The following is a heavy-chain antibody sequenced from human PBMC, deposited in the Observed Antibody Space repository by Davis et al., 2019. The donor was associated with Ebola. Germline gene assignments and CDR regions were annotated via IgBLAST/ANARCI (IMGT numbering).Heavy chain of an antibody. D-gene: IGHD2-8*01. V-gene: IGHV1-2*02. CDR2: INPNSGGT. Sequence: ASVKVSCKASGYTFTSYGISWVRQAPGQGLEWMGWINPNSGGTNYAQKFQGRVTMTRDTSISTAYMELSRLRSDDTAVYYCARVRVLMMYAMGDDAFDIWGQGTMVTVSS. CDR1: GYTFTSYG. CDR3: ARVRVLMMYAMGDDAFDI. J-gene: IGHJ3*02.